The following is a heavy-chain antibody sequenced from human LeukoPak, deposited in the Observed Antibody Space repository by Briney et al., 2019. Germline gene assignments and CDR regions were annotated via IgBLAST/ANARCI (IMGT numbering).Heavy chain of an antibody. Sequence: SETLSLTCTVSGGSISSSSYYWGWIRQPPGKGLEWIGSIYYSGSTYYNPSLKSRVTISVDTSKNQFSLKLSSVTAADTAVYYCGEQLVGGYFDYWGQGTLVTVSS. D-gene: IGHD6-6*01. CDR3: GEQLVGGYFDY. CDR1: GGSISSSSYY. CDR2: IYYSGST. J-gene: IGHJ4*02. V-gene: IGHV4-39*01.